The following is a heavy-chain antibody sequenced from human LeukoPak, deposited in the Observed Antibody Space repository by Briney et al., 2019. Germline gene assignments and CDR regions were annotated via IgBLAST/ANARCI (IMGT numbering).Heavy chain of an antibody. V-gene: IGHV4-34*01. D-gene: IGHD3-10*01. CDR2: INHSGST. CDR3: ARGAITMVRGVIIKGYFDL. Sequence: PSETLSLTCAVYGGSFSGYYWSWIRQPPGKGLEWIGEINHSGSTNYNPSLKSRVTISVDTSKNQFSLKLSSVTAADTAVYYCARGAITMVRGVIIKGYFDLWGRGTLVTVSS. J-gene: IGHJ2*01. CDR1: GGSFSGYY.